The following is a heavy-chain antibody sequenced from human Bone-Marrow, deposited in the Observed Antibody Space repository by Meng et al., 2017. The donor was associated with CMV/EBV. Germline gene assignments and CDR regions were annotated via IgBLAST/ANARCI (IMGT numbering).Heavy chain of an antibody. CDR3: ARDQNYYDSSGYYYDYDDAFDI. Sequence: GESLKISCAASGFTFSSYWMSWVRQAPGKGLEWVANIKQDGSEKYYVDSVKGRFTISRDNAKNSLYLQMNSLRAEDTAVYYCARDQNYYDSSGYYYDYDDAFDIWGQGTMATVSS. D-gene: IGHD3-22*01. J-gene: IGHJ3*02. CDR2: IKQDGSEK. CDR1: GFTFSSYW. V-gene: IGHV3-7*01.